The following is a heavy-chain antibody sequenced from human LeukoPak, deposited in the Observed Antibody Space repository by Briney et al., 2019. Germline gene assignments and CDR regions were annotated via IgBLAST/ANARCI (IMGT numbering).Heavy chain of an antibody. D-gene: IGHD2-21*01. CDR1: TLNLADYG. Sequence: GGSLRHSCVASTLNLADYGMSWVRQAPGKGLECVSGIDWSGEATSYSDSVKGRFTISRDNAKNSLYLQMTSLRAEDTAVYYCARDLRATWYSLGYWGQGTLVTVSS. CDR3: ARDLRATWYSLGY. V-gene: IGHV3-20*04. CDR2: IDWSGEAT. J-gene: IGHJ4*02.